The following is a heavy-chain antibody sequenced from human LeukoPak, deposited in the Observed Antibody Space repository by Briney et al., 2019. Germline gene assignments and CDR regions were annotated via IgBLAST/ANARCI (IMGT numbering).Heavy chain of an antibody. CDR3: ARVKSGYYPYNWFDP. J-gene: IGHJ5*02. CDR1: GGSISSYY. V-gene: IGHV4-59*01. CDR2: IYYSGST. Sequence: SETLSLTCTVSGGSISSYYWSWIRQPPGKGLEWIGYIYYSGSTNYNPSLKSRVTISVDTSKNQFSLKLSSVTAADTAVYYCARVKSGYYPYNWFDPWGHGTLVTVSS. D-gene: IGHD3-22*01.